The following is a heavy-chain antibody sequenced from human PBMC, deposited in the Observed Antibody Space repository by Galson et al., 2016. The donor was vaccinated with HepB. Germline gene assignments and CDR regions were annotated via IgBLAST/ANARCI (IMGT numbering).Heavy chain of an antibody. V-gene: IGHV1-46*01. CDR1: GYTFTDYY. Sequence: SVKVSCKASGYTFTDYYIHWVRQAPGQGLEWMGRMNPSGGSTNYAQKFQGRVTMTRDTSTTTAYMQLRSLRSADTAVYYCARDPTYYYDTSGLAAYYGMDVWGQGTTVTVS. D-gene: IGHD3-22*01. CDR2: MNPSGGST. J-gene: IGHJ6*02. CDR3: ARDPTYYYDTSGLAAYYGMDV.